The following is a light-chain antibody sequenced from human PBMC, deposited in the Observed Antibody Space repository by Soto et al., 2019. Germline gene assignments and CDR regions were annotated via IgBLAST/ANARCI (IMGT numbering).Light chain of an antibody. CDR3: QQSYGTPIT. Sequence: DIHMTQSPSSLSSSLEYIVIISCLASQSISNHLNSYQQKPGKAPKLLIFAASSLQSGVPSRFSGSGSGTDFTLTITSLQPEDFATYYCQQSYGTPITFGQGTRLEIK. CDR1: QSISNH. V-gene: IGKV1-39*01. J-gene: IGKJ5*01. CDR2: AAS.